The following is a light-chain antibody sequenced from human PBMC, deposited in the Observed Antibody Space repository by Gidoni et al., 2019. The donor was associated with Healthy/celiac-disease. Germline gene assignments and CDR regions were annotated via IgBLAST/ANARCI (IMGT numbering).Light chain of an antibody. CDR1: ALPKQY. J-gene: IGLJ2*01. V-gene: IGLV3-25*02. Sequence: SYALTPPPSVSVSPGQTARITCSGDALPKQYAYWYQQKPGQAPVLVIYKDSERPSGIPERFSGSSSGTTVTLTISGVQAEDEADYYCQSADSSGTHVVFGGGTKLTVL. CDR2: KDS. CDR3: QSADSSGTHVV.